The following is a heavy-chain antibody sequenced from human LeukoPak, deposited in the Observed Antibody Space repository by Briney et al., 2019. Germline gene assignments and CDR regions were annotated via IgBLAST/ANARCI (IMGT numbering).Heavy chain of an antibody. D-gene: IGHD6-13*01. CDR1: GFTFSDYY. V-gene: IGHV3-11*05. CDR2: ISSSSSYT. Sequence: GGSLKLSCAASGFTFSDYYMSWIRQAPGKGLEWVSYISSSSSYTNYADSVKGRFTISRDNAKNSLYLQMNSLRAEDTAVYYCAREVIAAAGTCWFDPWGQGTLVTVSS. J-gene: IGHJ5*02. CDR3: AREVIAAAGTCWFDP.